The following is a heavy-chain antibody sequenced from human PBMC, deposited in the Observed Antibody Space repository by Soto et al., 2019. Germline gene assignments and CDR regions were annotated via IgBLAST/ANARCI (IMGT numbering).Heavy chain of an antibody. J-gene: IGHJ6*02. CDR1: GFTFSSYG. V-gene: IGHV3-30*18. D-gene: IGHD2-2*01. Sequence: PGGSLRLSCAASGFTFSSYGMHWVRQAPGKGLEWVAVISYDGSNKYYADSVKGGFTISRDNSKNTLYLQMNNLRAEDTAVYYCAKSSYCSSTSCHLAYYYGMDVWGQGTTGTVSS. CDR2: ISYDGSNK. CDR3: AKSSYCSSTSCHLAYYYGMDV.